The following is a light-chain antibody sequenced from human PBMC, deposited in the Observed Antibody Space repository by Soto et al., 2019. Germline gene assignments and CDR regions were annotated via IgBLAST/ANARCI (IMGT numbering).Light chain of an antibody. CDR3: QQYETFSGT. Sequence: DIQMTQSPSTLSASVGDTVTVTCRASQSVSGWLAWYQQKPVEGPKLLIYDASALTRGVASRFSGSGSGTKFSLTIASVQPDDFATYYCQQYETFSGTFGPGTKVDIK. V-gene: IGKV1-5*01. J-gene: IGKJ1*01. CDR1: QSVSGW. CDR2: DAS.